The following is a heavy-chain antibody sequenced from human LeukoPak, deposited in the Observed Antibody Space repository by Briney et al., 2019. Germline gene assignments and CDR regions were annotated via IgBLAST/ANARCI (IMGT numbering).Heavy chain of an antibody. Sequence: GGSPRLSCAASGFTVSSNYMSWVRQAPGKGLEWVSVIYSGGSTYYPDSVKGRFTISRDNSKNTLYLQMNSLRAEDTAVYYCARDVGALRVFDYWGQGTLVTVSS. CDR2: IYSGGST. V-gene: IGHV3-66*02. CDR1: GFTVSSNY. CDR3: ARDVGALRVFDY. D-gene: IGHD3-16*01. J-gene: IGHJ4*02.